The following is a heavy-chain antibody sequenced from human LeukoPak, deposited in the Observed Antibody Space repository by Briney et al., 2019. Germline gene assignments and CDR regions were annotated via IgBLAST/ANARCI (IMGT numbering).Heavy chain of an antibody. CDR1: GYIFTGYY. D-gene: IGHD6-19*01. V-gene: IGHV1-2*02. CDR2: INPNSGGT. Sequence: GASVKVSCKASGYIFTGYYMHWVRQAPGQGLEWMGWINPNSGGTNYAQKFQGRVTMTRDTSISTAYMELSRLRSDDTAVYYCARVPLEYSSGWFDYWGQGTLVTVSS. CDR3: ARVPLEYSSGWFDY. J-gene: IGHJ4*02.